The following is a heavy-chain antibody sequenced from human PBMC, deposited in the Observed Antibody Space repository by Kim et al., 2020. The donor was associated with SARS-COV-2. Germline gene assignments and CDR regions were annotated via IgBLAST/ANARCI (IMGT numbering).Heavy chain of an antibody. J-gene: IGHJ6*02. V-gene: IGHV3-11*03. D-gene: IGHD1-26*01. CDR3: ARSRPCIVAEEYYGMDV. Sequence: VKGRFTIARENAKNSLYLKMNRLRAEDTAVYYCARSRPCIVAEEYYGMDVWGQGTTVTVSS.